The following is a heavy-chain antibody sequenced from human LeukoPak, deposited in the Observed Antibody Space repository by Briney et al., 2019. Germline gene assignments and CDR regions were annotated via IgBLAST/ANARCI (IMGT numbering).Heavy chain of an antibody. CDR3: AREEAPIEGDDAFDF. D-gene: IGHD3-16*01. CDR1: GFSFTTYW. J-gene: IGHJ3*01. Sequence: GGSLRLSCAASGFSFTTYWMHWVRQAPGQGPVWVSRINGDGSGIAYADSVKGRFTISRANAMNTLFLQMNSLSIEDTAVYYCAREEAPIEGDDAFDFWGQGAMVIVSS. CDR2: INGDGSGI. V-gene: IGHV3-74*01.